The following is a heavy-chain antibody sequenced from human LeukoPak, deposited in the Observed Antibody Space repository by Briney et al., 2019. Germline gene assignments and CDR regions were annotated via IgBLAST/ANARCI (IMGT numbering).Heavy chain of an antibody. V-gene: IGHV3-33*01. CDR3: ARDSCGGDCYPYTFDY. D-gene: IGHD2-21*02. CDR2: IWYDGTNK. J-gene: IGHJ4*02. Sequence: GGSLRLSCAPSGFTFSSYGMHWVRQAPGKGLEWVAIIWYDGTNKYYAASVKGRFTISRDNSKNTPYLQMNSLRAEDTAVYYCARDSCGGDCYPYTFDYWDQGTLVTVSS. CDR1: GFTFSSYG.